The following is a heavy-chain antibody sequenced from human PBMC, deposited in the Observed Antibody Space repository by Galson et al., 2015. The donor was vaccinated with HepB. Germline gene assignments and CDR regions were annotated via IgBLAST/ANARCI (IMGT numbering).Heavy chain of an antibody. CDR1: GYTFTSYY. J-gene: IGHJ6*02. CDR3: ARNYATVTTSYYYYGMDV. D-gene: IGHD4-17*01. Sequence: SVKVSCKASGYTFTSYYMHWVRQAPGQGLEWMGIINPSGGSTSYAQKLQGRVTMTRDTSTSTVYMELSSLRSEDTAVYYCARNYATVTTSYYYYGMDVWGQGTTVTVSS. V-gene: IGHV1-46*04. CDR2: INPSGGST.